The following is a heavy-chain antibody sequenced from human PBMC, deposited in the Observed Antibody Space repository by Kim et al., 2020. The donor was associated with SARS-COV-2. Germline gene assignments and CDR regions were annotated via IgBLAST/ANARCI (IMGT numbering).Heavy chain of an antibody. CDR3: AKDRRDHGNDL. J-gene: IGHJ5*02. CDR2: ITHNGDST. CDR1: GFTFSNFA. Sequence: GGSLRLSCVASGFTFSNFAMSWVRQAPRKGLEWISVITHNGDSTQYADSVRGRFTISRDNSRNTLYLQMSSLRVEDTAIYFCAKDRRDHGNDLWGQGTL. V-gene: IGHV3-23*01.